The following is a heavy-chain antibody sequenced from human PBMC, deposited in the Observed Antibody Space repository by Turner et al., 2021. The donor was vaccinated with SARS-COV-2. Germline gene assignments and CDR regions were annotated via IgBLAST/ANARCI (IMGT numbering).Heavy chain of an antibody. CDR3: ARIMWWELAYGMDV. CDR2: IFSNDEK. J-gene: IGHJ6*02. Sequence: QVTLKESGPVLVTPTETLTLTCTVSVFSLSNAKMGVSWIRQPPGKALEWLAHIFSNDEKSYSTSLKSRLTIPKDTSKSQVVLTMTNMDPVDTATYYCARIMWWELAYGMDVWGQGTTVTVSS. D-gene: IGHD1-26*01. V-gene: IGHV2-26*01. CDR1: VFSLSNAKMG.